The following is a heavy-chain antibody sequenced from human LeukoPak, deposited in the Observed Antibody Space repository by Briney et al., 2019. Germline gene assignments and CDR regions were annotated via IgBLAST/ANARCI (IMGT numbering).Heavy chain of an antibody. CDR2: LYYSGST. CDR3: ARASGPWYFDL. V-gene: IGHV4-39*01. CDR1: GASIRNSTYY. D-gene: IGHD3-10*01. J-gene: IGHJ2*01. Sequence: SETLSLTCTVSGASIRNSTYYWGWIRQPPGKGLEWIGSLYYSGSTYYSPSLENRVTIFLDTSKNQFSLKLSSVTAADTAVYYCARASGPWYFDLWGRGALVTVSS.